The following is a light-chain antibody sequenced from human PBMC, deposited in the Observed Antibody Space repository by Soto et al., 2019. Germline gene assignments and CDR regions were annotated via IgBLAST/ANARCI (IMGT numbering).Light chain of an antibody. CDR1: QSVSNN. CDR2: FAS. CDR3: QQYNQWPLT. Sequence: EIVMTQSPATLSVSPGDKATLSCRASQSVSNNLAGYQQRPGQAPRLLIYFASTRATGIPARFSGSGSGTEFSLTISSLQSEDLALYYCQQYNQWPLTFGGGTKVETK. V-gene: IGKV3-15*01. J-gene: IGKJ4*01.